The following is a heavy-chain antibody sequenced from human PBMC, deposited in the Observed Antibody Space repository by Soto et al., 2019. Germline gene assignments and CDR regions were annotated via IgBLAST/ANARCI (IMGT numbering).Heavy chain of an antibody. CDR1: GGTFSSYA. J-gene: IGHJ4*02. CDR2: IIPIFGTA. CDR3: ARDGFEYSSSSGRDYFDY. V-gene: IGHV1-69*12. Sequence: QVQLVQSGAEVKKPGSSVKVSCKASGGTFSSYAISWVRQAPGQGLEWMGGIIPIFGTANYAQKFQGRVTITADESTSTAYMELSSLRSEDTAVYYCARDGFEYSSSSGRDYFDYWGQGTLVTVSS. D-gene: IGHD6-6*01.